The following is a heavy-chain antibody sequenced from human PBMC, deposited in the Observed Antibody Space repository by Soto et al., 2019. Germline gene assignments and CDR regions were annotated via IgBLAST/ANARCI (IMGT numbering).Heavy chain of an antibody. D-gene: IGHD3-10*01. Sequence: SQTLSLTCAISGDSVSSISAGWNWIRQSPSRGLEWLGRTYYKSKWNNDYALSVKSRITINPDTSKNQFSLHLYSVTPEDTAVYYCTGITWFRGMDVWGQGTPVTVSS. CDR1: GDSVSSISAG. V-gene: IGHV6-1*01. CDR2: TYYKSKWNN. J-gene: IGHJ6*02. CDR3: TGITWFRGMDV.